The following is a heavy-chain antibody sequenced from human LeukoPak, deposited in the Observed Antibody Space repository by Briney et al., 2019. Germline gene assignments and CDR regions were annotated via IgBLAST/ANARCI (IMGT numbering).Heavy chain of an antibody. CDR3: ARDQYGDYFDY. Sequence: PSETLSLTCTVSGGSISSSSYYWGWIRQPPGKGLEWIGSIYYSGSTYYNPSLKSRVTISVDTSKNQFSLKLSSVTAADTAVYYCARDQYGDYFDYWGQGTLVTVSS. J-gene: IGHJ4*02. D-gene: IGHD4-17*01. V-gene: IGHV4-39*07. CDR2: IYYSGST. CDR1: GGSISSSSYY.